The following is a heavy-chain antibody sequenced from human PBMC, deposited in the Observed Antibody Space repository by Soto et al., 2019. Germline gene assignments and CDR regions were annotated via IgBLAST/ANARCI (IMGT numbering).Heavy chain of an antibody. Sequence: QVQLVQSGAEVKKPGSSVKVSCKASGGTFSSYAISWVRQAPGQGLEWMGGIIPIFGTANYAQKFQGRVTITADESTSTAYIELSSLRSEDTAVYYCARGGDCSSTSCYSGYYYGIDVWGQGTTVTVSS. CDR2: IIPIFGTA. CDR1: GGTFSSYA. J-gene: IGHJ6*02. V-gene: IGHV1-69*01. D-gene: IGHD2-2*02. CDR3: ARGGDCSSTSCYSGYYYGIDV.